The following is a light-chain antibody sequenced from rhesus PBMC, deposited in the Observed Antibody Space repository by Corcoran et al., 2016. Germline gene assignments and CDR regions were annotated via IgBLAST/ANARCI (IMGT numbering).Light chain of an antibody. V-gene: IGKV1-28*03. CDR2: DAS. J-gene: IGKJ2*01. Sequence: DIQMTQSPSSLSASVGDTVTITCRASQGISSYLNWFQQKPGKAPKLLIYDASSLESGVPSRFSGSGSWTDFTLTISSLQPEDFAVYYCLQHNSYPYSFGQGTKVEIK. CDR1: QGISSY. CDR3: LQHNSYPYS.